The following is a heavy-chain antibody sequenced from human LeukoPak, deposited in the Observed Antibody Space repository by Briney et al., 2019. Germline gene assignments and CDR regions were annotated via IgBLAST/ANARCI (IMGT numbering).Heavy chain of an antibody. CDR3: ARGWELDP. D-gene: IGHD1-26*01. Sequence: GGSLRLSCAASGLTLSRFWINWVRQAPGKGLEWVANIKQDGSEKYYVDSVKGRFTISRDNAKNSLYLQMNSLRVEDTAVYYCARGWELDPWGQGTLVTVSS. V-gene: IGHV3-7*05. CDR2: IKQDGSEK. J-gene: IGHJ5*02. CDR1: GLTLSRFW.